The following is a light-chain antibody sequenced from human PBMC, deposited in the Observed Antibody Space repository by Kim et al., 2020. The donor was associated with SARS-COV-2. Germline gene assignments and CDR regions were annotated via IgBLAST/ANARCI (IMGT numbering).Light chain of an antibody. Sequence: QSVLTLPTSASETPGQRVTIFCSGGPSNIGSNAVSWYQQVPGTAPKLVIYSHNQRPSGVPDRFSGSKSGTPASLAISGLQPEDEADYFCAAWDDRLNGPIFGGGTQLTVL. CDR2: SHN. CDR3: AAWDDRLNGPI. J-gene: IGLJ2*01. CDR1: PSNIGSNA. V-gene: IGLV1-44*01.